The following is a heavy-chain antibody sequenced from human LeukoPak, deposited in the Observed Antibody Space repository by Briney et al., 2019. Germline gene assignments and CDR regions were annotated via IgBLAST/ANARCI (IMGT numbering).Heavy chain of an antibody. V-gene: IGHV1-18*01. D-gene: IGHD3-3*01. J-gene: IGHJ6*03. CDR1: GYTFTSYG. CDR2: ISAYNGNT. CDR3: AGNVPSYDFWSGTTLPTYYMDV. Sequence: ASVKVSCKASGYTFTSYGISWVRQAPGQGLEWMGWISAYNGNTSYAQKLQGRVTMTTDTSTSTAYMELRSLRSDDTAVYYCAGNVPSYDFWSGTTLPTYYMDVWGKGTTVTVSS.